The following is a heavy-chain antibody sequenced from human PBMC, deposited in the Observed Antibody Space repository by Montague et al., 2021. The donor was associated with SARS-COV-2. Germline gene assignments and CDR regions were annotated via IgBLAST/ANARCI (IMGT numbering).Heavy chain of an antibody. CDR3: AREVLGYCSGGSCSHHLGYYYYDYMDV. V-gene: IGHV3-7*05. J-gene: IGHJ6*03. CDR2: IKQDGSEK. D-gene: IGHD2-15*01. Sequence: LRLSCAASGFTFSSYWMSWVRQAPGKGLEWVANIKQDGSEKYYVDSVKGRFTISRDNAKNSLYLQMNSLRAEDTAVYYCAREVLGYCSGGSCSHHLGYYYYDYMDVWGKGTTVTFSS. CDR1: GFTFSSYW.